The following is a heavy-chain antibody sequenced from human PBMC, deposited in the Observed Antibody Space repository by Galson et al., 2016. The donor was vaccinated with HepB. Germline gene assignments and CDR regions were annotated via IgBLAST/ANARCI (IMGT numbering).Heavy chain of an antibody. CDR2: ISYDGGNK. V-gene: IGHV3-30*04. Sequence: SLRLSCAASGFTFSSHAMHWVRQAPGKGLEWVALISYDGGNKYYADSVKGRFTISRDNSKNTLYLQVNSLRAEDTAVYYCARGANTVAADYWGQGTLVTVSS. D-gene: IGHD6-19*01. J-gene: IGHJ4*02. CDR3: ARGANTVAADY. CDR1: GFTFSSHA.